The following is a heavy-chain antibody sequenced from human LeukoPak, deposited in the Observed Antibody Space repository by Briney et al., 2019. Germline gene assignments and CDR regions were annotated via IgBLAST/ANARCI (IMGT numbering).Heavy chain of an antibody. CDR2: ISSSGRDI. D-gene: IGHD4-17*01. CDR1: GFTFSSYS. CDR3: ARYDYGDYYFDY. V-gene: IGHV3-21*01. Sequence: GGSLRLSCAASGFTFSSYSMNSVRQAPGKGFDWVSSISSSGRDIHYADSLKGRFTISRDNAKNSLYLEMNSLRAEDTAMYCCARYDYGDYYFDYWGQGTLVTVSS. J-gene: IGHJ4*02.